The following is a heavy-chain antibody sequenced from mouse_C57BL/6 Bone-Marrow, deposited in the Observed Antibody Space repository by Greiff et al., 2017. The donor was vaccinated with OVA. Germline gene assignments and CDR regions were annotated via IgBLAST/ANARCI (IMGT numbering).Heavy chain of an antibody. Sequence: QVTLKECGPGILQPSQTLSLTCSFSGFSLSTFGMGVGWIRQPSGKGLEWLAHIWWDDDKYYNPALKSRLTISKDTSKNQVFLKIANVDTADTATYYSYYGSSYYAMDYWGQGTSVTVSS. CDR1: GFSLSTFGMG. V-gene: IGHV8-8*01. J-gene: IGHJ4*01. D-gene: IGHD1-1*01. CDR2: IWWDDDK. CDR3: YYGSSYYAMDY.